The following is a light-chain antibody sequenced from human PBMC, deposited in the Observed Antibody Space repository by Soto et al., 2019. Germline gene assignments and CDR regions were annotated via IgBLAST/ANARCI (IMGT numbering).Light chain of an antibody. CDR2: AAS. J-gene: IGKJ1*01. CDR3: QQTYNPPRT. Sequence: DIQMTQSPSSLSASVGDRVTITCRASETIASYVNWYQQRPGKAPKLLIYAASTLQSGVPSRFCGRGSGTDFTLTITSLQPEDFATYWCQQTYNPPRTFGQGTRL. V-gene: IGKV1-39*01. CDR1: ETIASY.